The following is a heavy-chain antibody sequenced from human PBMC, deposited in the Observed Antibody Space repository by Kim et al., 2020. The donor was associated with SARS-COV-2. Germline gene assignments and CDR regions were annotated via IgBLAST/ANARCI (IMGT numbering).Heavy chain of an antibody. D-gene: IGHD3-10*01. CDR1: GFTFSSYA. Sequence: GGSLRLSCAASGFTFSSYAMSWVRQAPGKGLEWVSAISGSGGSTYYADSVKGRFTISRDNSKNTLYLQMNSLRAEDTAVYYCAKDRLVTMVRGVIITTSPVDYWGQGTLVTVSS. CDR3: AKDRLVTMVRGVIITTSPVDY. J-gene: IGHJ4*02. CDR2: ISGSGGST. V-gene: IGHV3-23*01.